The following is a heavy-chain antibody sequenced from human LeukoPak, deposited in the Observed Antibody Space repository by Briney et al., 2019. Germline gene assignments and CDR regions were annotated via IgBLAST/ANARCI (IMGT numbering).Heavy chain of an antibody. CDR2: IYHSGST. J-gene: IGHJ4*02. CDR1: GGSISSGGYS. Sequence: SETLSLTCAVSGGSISSGGYSWSWIRQPPGKGLEWIGYIYHSGSTYYNPSLKSRVTISVDRSKNQFSLKLSSVTAADTAVYYCARVVSLVTTFAKAEYYFDYWGQGTLVTVSS. V-gene: IGHV4-30-2*01. D-gene: IGHD3-16*01. CDR3: ARVVSLVTTFAKAEYYFDY.